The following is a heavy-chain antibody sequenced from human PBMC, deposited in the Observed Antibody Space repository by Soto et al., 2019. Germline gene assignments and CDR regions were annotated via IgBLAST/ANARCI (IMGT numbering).Heavy chain of an antibody. CDR1: VFSLSTSGMC. CDR2: IDWDDDK. Sequence: SCPTRVNPTQTLTMTCTLSVFSLSTSGMCVSSIRQPPGKALEWLALIDWDDDKYYSTSLKTRLTISKDTSKNQVVLTMTNMDPVDTATYYCARGRERWLQLVAFDIWGQGTMVTVSS. D-gene: IGHD5-12*01. V-gene: IGHV2-70*01. J-gene: IGHJ3*02. CDR3: ARGRERWLQLVAFDI.